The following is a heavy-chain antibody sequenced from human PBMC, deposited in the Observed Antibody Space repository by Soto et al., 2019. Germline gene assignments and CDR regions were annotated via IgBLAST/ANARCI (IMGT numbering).Heavy chain of an antibody. CDR2: INHSGST. D-gene: IGHD3-22*01. V-gene: IGHV4-34*01. CDR1: GGSFSGYY. CDR3: ARVPHYYYDSSTNWFDP. J-gene: IGHJ5*02. Sequence: SETLSLTCAVYGGSFSGYYWSWIRQPPGKGLEWIGEINHSGSTNYNPSLKSRVTISVDTSKNQFSLKLSSVTAADTAVYYCARVPHYYYDSSTNWFDPWGQGTLVTVSS.